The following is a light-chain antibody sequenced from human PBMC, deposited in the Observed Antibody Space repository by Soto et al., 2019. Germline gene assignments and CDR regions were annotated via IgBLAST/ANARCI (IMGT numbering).Light chain of an antibody. CDR3: SSYTTTSTLYV. V-gene: IGLV2-14*01. CDR1: SSDVGAYNY. J-gene: IGLJ1*01. Sequence: QSALTQPASVSGSLGQSITISCTGTSSDVGAYNYVSWYQQHPGKAPKLMIYDVSYRPSGVSNRFSGSKSGNTASLTISGLHADDEADYYCSSYTTTSTLYVFGTGTKLTVL. CDR2: DVS.